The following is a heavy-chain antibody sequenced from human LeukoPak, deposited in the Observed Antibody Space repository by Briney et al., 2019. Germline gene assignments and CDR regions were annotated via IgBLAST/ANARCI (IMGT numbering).Heavy chain of an antibody. D-gene: IGHD1-26*01. V-gene: IGHV3-20*04. CDR2: INWNGGST. CDR1: GFTFDDYG. J-gene: IGHJ6*03. Sequence: GGSLRLSCAASGFTFDDYGMSWVRQAPGRGLEWVSGINWNGGSTGYADSVKGRFTISRDNAKNSLYLQMNSLRAEDTALYYCARVVGATGAYYYYMDVWGKGTTVTVSS. CDR3: ARVVGATGAYYYYMDV.